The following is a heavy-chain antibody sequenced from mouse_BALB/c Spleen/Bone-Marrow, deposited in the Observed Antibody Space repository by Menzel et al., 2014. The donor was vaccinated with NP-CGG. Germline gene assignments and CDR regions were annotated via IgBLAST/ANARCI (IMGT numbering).Heavy chain of an antibody. CDR3: ARLGYYGSFAY. CDR2: INPDSNTI. CDR1: GFDFSRYW. V-gene: IGHV4-1*02. D-gene: IGHD1-2*01. Sequence: EVHLVESGGGLVQPGGSLKPSCAASGFDFSRYWMSWVRQAPGKGLEWIGEINPDSNTINYTPSLKDKFIISRDNAKNTLYLQMSKVRSEDTALYYCARLGYYGSFAYWGQGTLVTVSA. J-gene: IGHJ3*01.